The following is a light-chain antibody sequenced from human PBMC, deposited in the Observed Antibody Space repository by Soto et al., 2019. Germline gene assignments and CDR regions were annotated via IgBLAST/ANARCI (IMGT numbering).Light chain of an antibody. Sequence: DFVMTQTPLSSPVTLGQPASISCRSSQSLVHSDGNSYLSWLHQRPGQPPRLLIYMFSNRFSGVQDRFSGSGAGTDFTRKISRVVPEDVGVYYYMQATHPCTFGQGTKLEIK. CDR3: MQATHPCT. CDR1: QSLVHSDGNSY. V-gene: IGKV2-24*01. CDR2: MFS. J-gene: IGKJ2*02.